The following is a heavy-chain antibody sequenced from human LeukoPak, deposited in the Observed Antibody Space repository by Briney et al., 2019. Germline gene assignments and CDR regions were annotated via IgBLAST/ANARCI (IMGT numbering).Heavy chain of an antibody. Sequence: ASVNVSCKVSGYTLTELSMHWVRQAPGKGLEWMGGFDPEDGETIYAQKFQGRVTMTEDTSTDTAYMELSSLRSEDTAVYYCATGSDGRYYFDYWGQGTLVSVSS. CDR1: GYTLTELS. J-gene: IGHJ4*02. D-gene: IGHD3-10*01. CDR2: FDPEDGET. CDR3: ATGSDGRYYFDY. V-gene: IGHV1-24*01.